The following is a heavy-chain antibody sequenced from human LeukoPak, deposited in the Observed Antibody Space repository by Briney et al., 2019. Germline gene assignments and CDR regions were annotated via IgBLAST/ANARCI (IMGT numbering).Heavy chain of an antibody. CDR2: IYYSGST. CDR1: GGSISSSSYY. D-gene: IGHD3-16*01. Sequence: PSETLSLTCTVSGGSISSSSYYWGWIRQPPGKGLEWIGSIYYSGSTYYNSSLKSRVTMSVDTSKNQFSLKLSSVTAADTAVYYCASVMGGGLDRWGQGTLVTVSS. CDR3: ASVMGGGLDR. J-gene: IGHJ5*02. V-gene: IGHV4-39*07.